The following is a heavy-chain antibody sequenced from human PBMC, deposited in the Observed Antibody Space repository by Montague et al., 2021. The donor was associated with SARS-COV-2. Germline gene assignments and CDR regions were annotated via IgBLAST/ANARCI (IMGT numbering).Heavy chain of an antibody. Sequence: PALVKPTQTLTLTCTVPGFSLNTNGMGVGWIRQPPGEAPAWLALIYWDDDKRYSPSLKTRLTITKDTSRNQVVLTMTNVDPGDTGTYFCARYTSRMYGSFDYWGQGALVSVSS. CDR2: IYWDDDK. V-gene: IGHV2-5*02. D-gene: IGHD3-16*02. J-gene: IGHJ4*02. CDR3: ARYTSRMYGSFDY. CDR1: GFSLNTNGMG.